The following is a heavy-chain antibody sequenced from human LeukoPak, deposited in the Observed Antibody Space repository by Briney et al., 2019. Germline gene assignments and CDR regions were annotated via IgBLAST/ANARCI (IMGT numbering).Heavy chain of an antibody. CDR1: GYSFTASY. CDR3: ARDYLLSGSYGFDY. J-gene: IGHJ4*02. Sequence: GASVKVSCKSSGYSFTASYIHWVRQAPGQGLEWMGWINPNSGGTDYAQKFQGRVTMTRDTSVNTIYLELSRLRSDDTALYYCARDYLLSGSYGFDYWGQGTLVTVSS. CDR2: INPNSGGT. V-gene: IGHV1-2*02. D-gene: IGHD1-26*01.